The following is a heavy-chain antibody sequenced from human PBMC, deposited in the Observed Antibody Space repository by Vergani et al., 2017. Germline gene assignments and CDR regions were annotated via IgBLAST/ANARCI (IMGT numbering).Heavy chain of an antibody. J-gene: IGHJ4*03. V-gene: IGHV3-9*01. CDR3: AKDTSPYYDSSGYHSLFDY. D-gene: IGHD3-22*01. Sequence: EVQLVESGGGLVQPGRSLRLSCAASGFTFDDYAMHWVRQAPGKGLEWVSGISWNSGSIGYADSVKGRFTISRDNAKNSLYLQMNSLRAEDTALYYCAKDTSPYYDSSGYHSLFDYWGQGTTVTVSS. CDR2: ISWNSGSI. CDR1: GFTFDDYA.